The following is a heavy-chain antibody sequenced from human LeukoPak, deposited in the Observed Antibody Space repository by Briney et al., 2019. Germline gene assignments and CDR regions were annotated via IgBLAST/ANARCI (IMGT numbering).Heavy chain of an antibody. CDR2: IYYSGST. Sequence: SETLSLTCTVSGGSISSYYWSWIRQPPGKGLEWIGYIYYSGSTNYNPSLKSRVTISVDTSKNQFSLKLSSVTAADTAVYYCARGKSGSVGLGYWGQGTLVTVSS. V-gene: IGHV4-59*08. J-gene: IGHJ4*02. CDR1: GGSISSYY. D-gene: IGHD1-26*01. CDR3: ARGKSGSVGLGY.